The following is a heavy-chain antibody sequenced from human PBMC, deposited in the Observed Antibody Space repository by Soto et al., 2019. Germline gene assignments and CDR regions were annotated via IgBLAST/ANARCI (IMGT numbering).Heavy chain of an antibody. D-gene: IGHD2-2*01. CDR2: ISAYNGNT. V-gene: IGHV1-18*01. Sequence: QVQLVQSGAEVKKPGASVKVSCKASGYTFTSYGISWVRQAPGQGLEWMGWISAYNGNTNYAQKLQGRVTMTTDTSTSTAYMELRSLRSDATAVYYSARDLRFSTAYCRSTSCYWFDPWGQGTLVTVSS. J-gene: IGHJ5*02. CDR3: ARDLRFSTAYCRSTSCYWFDP. CDR1: GYTFTSYG.